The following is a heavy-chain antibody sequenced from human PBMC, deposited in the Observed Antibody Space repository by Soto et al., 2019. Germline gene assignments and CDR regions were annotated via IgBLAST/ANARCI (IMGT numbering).Heavy chain of an antibody. Sequence: PGGSLRLSCAASGFTFSSYSMNWVRQAPGKGLEWVSSISSSSSYIYYADSVKGRFTISRDNAKNSLYLQMNSLRAEDTAVYYCARDSVVPAAIPYYYYGMDVWGQGTTVTVSS. CDR2: ISSSSSYI. CDR3: ARDSVVPAAIPYYYYGMDV. CDR1: GFTFSSYS. J-gene: IGHJ6*02. V-gene: IGHV3-21*01. D-gene: IGHD2-2*01.